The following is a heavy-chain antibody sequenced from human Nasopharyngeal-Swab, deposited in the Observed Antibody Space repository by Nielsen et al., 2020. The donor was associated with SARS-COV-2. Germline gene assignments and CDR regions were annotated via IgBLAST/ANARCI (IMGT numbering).Heavy chain of an antibody. V-gene: IGHV4-61*01. J-gene: IGHJ2*01. Sequence: SETLSLTCTVSGGSVSSGSYYWCWMRQPPGKGLEWIGYIYYSGSTNYNPSITSRVTISVATSTNQFSQNLSSVTSAATAVYYCAIELVGIAVAGYWYFDLWGRGTLVTVSS. CDR3: AIELVGIAVAGYWYFDL. CDR1: GGSVSSGSYY. CDR2: IYYSGST. D-gene: IGHD6-19*01.